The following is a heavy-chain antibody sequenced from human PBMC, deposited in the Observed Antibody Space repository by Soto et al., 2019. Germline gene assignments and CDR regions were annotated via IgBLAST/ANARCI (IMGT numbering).Heavy chain of an antibody. Sequence: QVQLVQSGAEVKKPGASVTVSCKASGYTFTSYGISWVRQAPGQGLEGMGWISAYNGNTNYAQKVQGRVTMTTDTYMGTAYMELRSLRSDDTAVYYCSRERPLRFLEWSPPDYWGKGPQVTVSS. CDR2: ISAYNGNT. CDR1: GYTFTSYG. V-gene: IGHV1-18*01. CDR3: SRERPLRFLEWSPPDY. D-gene: IGHD3-3*01. J-gene: IGHJ4*02.